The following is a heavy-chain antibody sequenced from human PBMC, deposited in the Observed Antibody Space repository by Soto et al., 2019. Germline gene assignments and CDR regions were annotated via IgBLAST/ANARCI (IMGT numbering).Heavy chain of an antibody. D-gene: IGHD2-15*01. J-gene: IGHJ6*02. V-gene: IGHV5-51*01. Sequence: GESLKISCKGSGYSFTNYWIAWVRQMPGKGLEWMGIIYPGDSDSRYSPSFQGQVTISADKSISTAYLQWSTLKASDTAMYYCARPGPCSGGSCQLYYFYGMDVWDQGTTVTVSS. CDR3: ARPGPCSGGSCQLYYFYGMDV. CDR2: IYPGDSDS. CDR1: GYSFTNYW.